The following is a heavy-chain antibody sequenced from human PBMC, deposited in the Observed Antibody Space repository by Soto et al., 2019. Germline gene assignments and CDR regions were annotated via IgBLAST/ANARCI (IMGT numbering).Heavy chain of an antibody. D-gene: IGHD1-26*01. CDR1: GYTFTSYG. CDR3: ARAVLGATRRDHYYYGMDV. J-gene: IGHJ6*02. CDR2: ISAYNGNT. V-gene: IGHV1-18*01. Sequence: HLVQSGDEVKKPGASVKVSCQASGYTFTSYGISWVRQAPGQGLEWMGWISAYNGNTNYAQKLQDRVTMTTDTAMSTVYRELRSLTSDDTAVYYCARAVLGATRRDHYYYGMDVWGQGTTVTVSS.